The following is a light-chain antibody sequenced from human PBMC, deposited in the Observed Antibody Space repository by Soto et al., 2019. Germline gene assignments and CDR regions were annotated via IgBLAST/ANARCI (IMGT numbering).Light chain of an antibody. J-gene: IGKJ5*01. V-gene: IGKV3-15*01. CDR1: QSVSSSY. CDR3: QQYNDRPPIT. CDR2: GSF. Sequence: EIVLTESPGTLSLSPGERATLXXGASQSVSSSYLAWYQQKPGQAPRLXXVGSFARATGIPARFSGSGSGSEFTLTISGLQSEDFAVYYCQQYNDRPPITFGQGTRLDIK.